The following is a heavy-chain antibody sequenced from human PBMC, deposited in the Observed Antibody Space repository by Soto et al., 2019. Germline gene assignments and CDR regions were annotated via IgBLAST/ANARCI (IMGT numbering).Heavy chain of an antibody. CDR2: ISSSGSTI. Sequence: GGSLRLSCAASGFTFSDYYMSWIRQAPGKGLEWVSYISSSGSTIYYADSVKGRFTISRDNAKNSLYLQMNSLRAEDTAVYYCARDLYGGFLEWLLPDYWGQGTLVTVSS. D-gene: IGHD3-3*01. J-gene: IGHJ4*02. V-gene: IGHV3-11*01. CDR1: GFTFSDYY. CDR3: ARDLYGGFLEWLLPDY.